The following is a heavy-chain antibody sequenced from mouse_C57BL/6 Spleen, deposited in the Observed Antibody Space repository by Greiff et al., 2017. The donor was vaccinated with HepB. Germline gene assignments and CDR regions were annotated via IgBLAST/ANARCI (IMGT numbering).Heavy chain of an antibody. D-gene: IGHD2-4*01. J-gene: IGHJ3*01. CDR2: ISSGGSYT. Sequence: EVQLQESGGDLVKPGGSLKLSCAASGFTFSSYGMSWVRQTPDKRLEWVATISSGGSYTYYPDSVKGRFTISRDNAKNTLYLQMSSLKSEDTAMYYCARQGDDYEAWFAYWGQGTLVTVSA. V-gene: IGHV5-6*01. CDR1: GFTFSSYG. CDR3: ARQGDDYEAWFAY.